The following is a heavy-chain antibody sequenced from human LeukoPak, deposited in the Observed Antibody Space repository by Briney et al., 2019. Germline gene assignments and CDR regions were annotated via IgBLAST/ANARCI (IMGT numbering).Heavy chain of an antibody. Sequence: PSETLSLTCTVSGGSISSYYWSWIRQPPGKGLEWIGYIYYSGSTNYNPSLKSRVTISVDTSKNQFSLKLSSVTAADTAVYYCARDPSYNWNDEGDAFDIWGQGTMVTVSS. CDR1: GGSISSYY. CDR3: ARDPSYNWNDEGDAFDI. J-gene: IGHJ3*02. CDR2: IYYSGST. V-gene: IGHV4-59*01. D-gene: IGHD1-1*01.